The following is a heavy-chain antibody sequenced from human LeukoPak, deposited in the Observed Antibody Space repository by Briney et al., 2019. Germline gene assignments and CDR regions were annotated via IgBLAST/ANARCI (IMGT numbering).Heavy chain of an antibody. D-gene: IGHD3-3*01. CDR2: IITIFGTA. V-gene: IGHV1-69*01. CDR1: GGTFSSYA. Sequence: ASVKVSCKASGGTFSSYAISWVRQAPGQGLEWMGGIITIFGTANYAQKFQGRVTITADESTSTAYMELSSLRSEDTAVYYCARATRTIFGVVQLFNPWGQGTLVTASS. CDR3: ARATRTIFGVVQLFNP. J-gene: IGHJ5*02.